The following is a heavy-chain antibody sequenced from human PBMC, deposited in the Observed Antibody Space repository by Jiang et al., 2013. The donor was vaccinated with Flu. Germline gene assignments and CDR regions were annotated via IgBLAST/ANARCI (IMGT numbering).Heavy chain of an antibody. CDR1: GFTFSSYE. CDR2: ISSSGSTI. D-gene: IGHD3-22*01. Sequence: AASGFTFSSYEMNWVRQAPGKGLEWVSYISSSGSTIYYADSVKGRFTISRDNAKNSLYLQMNSLRAEDTAVYYCARYDSSDDAFDIWGQGTMVTVSS. CDR3: ARYDSSDDAFDI. J-gene: IGHJ3*02. V-gene: IGHV3-48*03.